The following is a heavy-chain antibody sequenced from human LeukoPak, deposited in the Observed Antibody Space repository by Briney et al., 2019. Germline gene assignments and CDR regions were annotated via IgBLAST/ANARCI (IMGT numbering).Heavy chain of an antibody. CDR2: INHSGST. CDR1: GGSFSGYY. Sequence: PSETMSLTCAVYGGSFSGYYWSWLRQPPGKGVEWIGEINHSGSTNYNPSLKSRVTISVDTSKNQFSLKLSSVTAADTAVYYCARGGARRDGYNLGYWGQGTLVTVSS. CDR3: ARGGARRDGYNLGY. J-gene: IGHJ4*02. D-gene: IGHD5-24*01. V-gene: IGHV4-34*01.